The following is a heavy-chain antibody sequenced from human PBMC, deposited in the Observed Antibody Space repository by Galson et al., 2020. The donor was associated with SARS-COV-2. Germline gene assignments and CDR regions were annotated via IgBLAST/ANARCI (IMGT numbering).Heavy chain of an antibody. Sequence: LRLSCAASGFTFSSYGMHWVRQAPGKGLEWVAVIWYDGSNKYYADSVKGRFTISRDNSKNTLYLQMNSLRAEDTAVYYCARESAVDYGGNSLDYWGQGTLVTVSS. V-gene: IGHV3-33*01. CDR2: IWYDGSNK. J-gene: IGHJ4*02. D-gene: IGHD4-17*01. CDR1: GFTFSSYG. CDR3: ARESAVDYGGNSLDY.